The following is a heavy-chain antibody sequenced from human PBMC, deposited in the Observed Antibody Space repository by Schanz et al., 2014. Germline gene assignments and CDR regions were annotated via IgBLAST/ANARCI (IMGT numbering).Heavy chain of an antibody. D-gene: IGHD1-26*01. J-gene: IGHJ2*01. Sequence: QVHLLASGGGLVEPGGSLRLSCAASGFSFSDYYMSWIRQAPGKGLEWISFINTGSNYINYADSVKGRFTISRDNTKNSLFLQLNSLRADDTAVYYCARNRGSGGQNWYFDHWGRGTLVTVSS. CDR2: INTGSNYI. V-gene: IGHV3-11*03. CDR1: GFSFSDYY. CDR3: ARNRGSGGQNWYFDH.